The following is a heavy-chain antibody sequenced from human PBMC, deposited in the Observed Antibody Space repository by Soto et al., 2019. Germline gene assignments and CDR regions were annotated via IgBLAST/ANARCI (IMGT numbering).Heavy chain of an antibody. CDR3: VKGRGGTYGTYYFDF. J-gene: IGHJ4*02. Sequence: EVQLVESGGGLVQPGRSLRLSCAASGFNLDDYAMHWVRQGPGKGLEWVSGISWNSGSIGYADSVKGRFTISRDKAKNSLYLQMSSLRVEDTALCYWVKGRGGTYGTYYFDFWGQGNLVIVSS. CDR1: GFNLDDYA. D-gene: IGHD1-26*01. V-gene: IGHV3-9*01. CDR2: ISWNSGSI.